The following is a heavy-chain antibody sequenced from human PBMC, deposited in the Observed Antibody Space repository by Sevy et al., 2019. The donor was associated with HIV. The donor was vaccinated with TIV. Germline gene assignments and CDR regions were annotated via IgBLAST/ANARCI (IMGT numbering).Heavy chain of an antibody. V-gene: IGHV3-20*04. D-gene: IGHD6-13*01. Sequence: GGSLRLSCAGSGFNFDDYVMSWVRQAPGKGLEWVSGINWNGGSTGFADSVKGRFTISRDNAKNSLYLQMNSLRAEDTAVYYCAKVGYSKGAFDYWGQGTLVTVSS. J-gene: IGHJ4*02. CDR2: INWNGGST. CDR1: GFNFDDYV. CDR3: AKVGYSKGAFDY.